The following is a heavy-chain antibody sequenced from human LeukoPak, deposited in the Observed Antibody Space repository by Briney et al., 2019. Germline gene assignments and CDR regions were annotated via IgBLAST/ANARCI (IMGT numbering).Heavy chain of an antibody. CDR2: INPSGGST. J-gene: IGHJ4*02. V-gene: IGHV1-46*01. CDR1: AYTFTTYY. CDR3: ATSETVGTTAGRRVLDY. Sequence: ASVRVSCKASAYTFTTYYMHWVRQAPGQGLEWMGIINPSGGSTGYAQKFQGRVTMTRDTSTSTVYMELSSLRPEDTAVYYCATSETVGTTAGRRVLDYWGQGTLVTVSS. D-gene: IGHD1-26*01.